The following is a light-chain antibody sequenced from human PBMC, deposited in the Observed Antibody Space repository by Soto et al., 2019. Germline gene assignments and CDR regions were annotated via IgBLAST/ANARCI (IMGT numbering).Light chain of an antibody. CDR1: QRVSNY. V-gene: IGKV3-11*01. CDR2: DAS. CDR3: HQRSSWPLT. J-gene: IGKJ4*01. Sequence: VMTQSPATLSVSPGERATLSCRASQRVSNYLAWYQHKPGQAPRLLMYDASHRATGIPARFSGSGSGTDFTLNISSLEPEDFAVYYCHQRSSWPLTFGGGTKVDIK.